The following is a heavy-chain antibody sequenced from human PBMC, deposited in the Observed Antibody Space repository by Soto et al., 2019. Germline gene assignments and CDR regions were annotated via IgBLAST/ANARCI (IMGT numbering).Heavy chain of an antibody. J-gene: IGHJ6*02. D-gene: IGHD3-10*01. CDR1: DYSSHSYT. CDR2: IDSNGGT. CDR3: VRQGFGRLHGLVDV. V-gene: IGHV4-59*08. Sequence: SATLSITCTDHDYSSHSYTWSWFRQPPGRRLEWIGYIDSNGGTSYNPSLQSRVTISIDTSTKQFSLKLSSVTAADTAVYYCVRQGFGRLHGLVDVWGQGTTVT.